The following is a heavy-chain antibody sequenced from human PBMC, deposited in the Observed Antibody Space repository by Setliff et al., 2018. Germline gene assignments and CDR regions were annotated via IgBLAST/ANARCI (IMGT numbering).Heavy chain of an antibody. D-gene: IGHD3-3*01. Sequence: GASVKVSCKVSGGTFSSYAISWVRQAPGQGLEWMGRIIPIFGTANYAQKFQGRVTITADKSTSTAYMELSSLRSEDTAVYYCARGRHPPWSGYPYYYMDVWGKGTTVTVS. V-gene: IGHV1-69*06. J-gene: IGHJ6*03. CDR1: GGTFSSYA. CDR3: ARGRHPPWSGYPYYYMDV. CDR2: IIPIFGTA.